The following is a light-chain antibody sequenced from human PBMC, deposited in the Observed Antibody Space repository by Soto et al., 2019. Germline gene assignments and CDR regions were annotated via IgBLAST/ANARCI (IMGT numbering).Light chain of an antibody. V-gene: IGKV3-20*01. CDR3: QRSVSGYS. CDR1: QSLSSSY. CDR2: GAS. Sequence: EIVLTQSPGTLSLSPGDRATLSCRASQSLSSSYLAWYQQRPGQAPRLLIYGASSRATGIPDRFSGSRSGTDFPLPIRRREPEDFSFFYFQRSVSGYSFGQGNK. J-gene: IGKJ2*01.